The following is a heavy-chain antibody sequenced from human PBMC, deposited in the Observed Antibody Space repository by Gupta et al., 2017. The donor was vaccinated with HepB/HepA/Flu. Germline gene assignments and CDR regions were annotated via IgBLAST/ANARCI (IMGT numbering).Heavy chain of an antibody. V-gene: IGHV2-5*02. CDR2: IYSDDDK. D-gene: IGHD5-18*01. CDR1: GFSLSTPGAG. J-gene: IGHJ4*02. Sequence: QITLKESGPTLVKPTQTLTLTCTFSGFSLSTPGAGVGWVRQPPGKALEWLALIYSDDDKRYNPSLKSRLTITKDTSKNQVVSAMTNVDPVDTATYFCTHRGYGNYFDYWGQGTLVTVSS. CDR3: THRGYGNYFDY.